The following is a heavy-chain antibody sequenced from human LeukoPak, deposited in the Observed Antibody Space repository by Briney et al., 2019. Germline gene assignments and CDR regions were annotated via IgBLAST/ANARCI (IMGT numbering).Heavy chain of an antibody. CDR3: AKDGVVVPAAPNYYYYYYMEV. D-gene: IGHD2-2*01. CDR2: IRYDGSNK. J-gene: IGHJ6*03. V-gene: IGHV3-30*02. CDR1: GFTFSSYG. Sequence: GGSLRLSCAASGFTFSSYGMHWVRQAPGKGLEWVAFIRYDGSNKYYADSVKGRFTISRDNSKNTLYLQMNSLRAEDTAVYYCAKDGVVVPAAPNYYYYYYMEVWGKGTTVTVSS.